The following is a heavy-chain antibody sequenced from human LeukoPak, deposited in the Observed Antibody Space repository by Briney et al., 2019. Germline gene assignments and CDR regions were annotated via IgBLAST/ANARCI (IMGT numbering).Heavy chain of an antibody. CDR3: AKDESTGGFAPGYFYGMGV. CDR1: GFRFDDYG. J-gene: IGHJ6*02. V-gene: IGHV3-9*01. Sequence: PGRSLRLSCVVSGFRFDDYGMHWVRQAPGKGLGWVSGISWSGTTSGYADSVKGRFTISRDGAKNSLYLQMDSLRVEDTALYYCAKDESTGGFAPGYFYGMGVWGQGTTVTVSS. D-gene: IGHD3-16*01. CDR2: ISWSGTTS.